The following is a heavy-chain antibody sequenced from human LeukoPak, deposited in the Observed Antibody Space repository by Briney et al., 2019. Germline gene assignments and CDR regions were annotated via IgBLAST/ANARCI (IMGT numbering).Heavy chain of an antibody. V-gene: IGHV3-23*01. J-gene: IGHJ4*02. CDR3: AKARRYSGYEDY. CDR1: GFTFSSYA. D-gene: IGHD5-12*01. Sequence: PGGSLRLSCAASGFTFSSYAMSWVRQAPGKGLEWVSAISGSGGSTYYADSVKGRFTISRDDSKNTLYLQMNSLRAEDTAVYYCAKARRYSGYEDYWGQGTLVTVSS. CDR2: ISGSGGST.